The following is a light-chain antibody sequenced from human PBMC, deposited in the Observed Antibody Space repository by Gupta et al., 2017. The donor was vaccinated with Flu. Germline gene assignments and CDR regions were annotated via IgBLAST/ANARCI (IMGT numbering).Light chain of an antibody. Sequence: QSVLTQPPSVSAAPGQKVTISCPGSSSIIGDNYVSWYQQFPATAPNLLIYDNNKRPSVFPDRFSGSKYATSATVCTTGPQSGDVADYYWSTQDCSLSDMVFGGGTKLTVL. CDR1: SSIIGDNY. J-gene: IGLJ2*01. V-gene: IGLV1-51*01. CDR2: DNN. CDR3: STQDCSLSDMV.